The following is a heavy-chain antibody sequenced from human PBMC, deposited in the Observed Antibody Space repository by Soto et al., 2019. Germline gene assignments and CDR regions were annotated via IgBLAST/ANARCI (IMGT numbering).Heavy chain of an antibody. CDR1: GYTFSSYA. V-gene: IGHV1-3*01. Sequence: ASVKVSCKASGYTFSSYAMHWVRQAPGQRLEWMGWINAGNGNTKYSQKFQGRVTITRDTSASTAYMELSSLISEDTAVYYCARAPSWYSFDYWGQGTLVTVSS. CDR3: ARAPSWYSFDY. CDR2: INAGNGNT. J-gene: IGHJ4*02. D-gene: IGHD6-13*01.